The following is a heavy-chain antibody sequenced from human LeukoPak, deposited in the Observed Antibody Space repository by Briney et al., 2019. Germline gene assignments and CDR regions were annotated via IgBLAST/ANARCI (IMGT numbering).Heavy chain of an antibody. D-gene: IGHD6-19*01. CDR1: GFTFSDHY. Sequence: GGSLRLSCAASGFTFSDHYMDWVRQAPGKGLEWVGRTRNKANSYTTEYAASVKGRFTISRDDSKNSLYLQMNSLKTEDTAVYYCARDVAVAATWPLPHYYYMDVWGKGTTVTVSS. V-gene: IGHV3-72*01. CDR2: TRNKANSYTT. CDR3: ARDVAVAATWPLPHYYYMDV. J-gene: IGHJ6*03.